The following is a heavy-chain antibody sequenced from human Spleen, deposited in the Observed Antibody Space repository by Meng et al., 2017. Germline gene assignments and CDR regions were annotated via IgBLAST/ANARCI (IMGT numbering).Heavy chain of an antibody. CDR1: GGSISSYY. V-gene: IGHV4-34*01. J-gene: IGHJ4*02. CDR3: ARTQASSGWYDLSHYFDY. Sequence: SETLSLTCTVSGGSISSYYWSWNRQPPGKGLEWIGEINHSGSTNYNPSLKSRVTISVDTSKNQFSLKLSSVTAADTAVYYCARTQASSGWYDLSHYFDYWGQGTLVTVSS. CDR2: INHSGST. D-gene: IGHD6-19*01.